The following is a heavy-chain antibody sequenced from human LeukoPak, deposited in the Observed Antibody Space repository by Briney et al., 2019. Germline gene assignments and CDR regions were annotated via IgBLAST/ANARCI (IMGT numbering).Heavy chain of an antibody. D-gene: IGHD3-10*01. CDR3: ARVWYGSGSLYQYYYYINV. CDR1: AFTFSSYA. J-gene: IGHJ6*03. CDR2: ISSSGGST. Sequence: PGGSLRLSCAASAFTFSSYAMHWVRQAPGKGLEWVSAISSSGGSTRYADSVKGRFTVSRDNSKNTLYLQMNSLRAEDTAVYYCARVWYGSGSLYQYYYYINVWGKGTTVTISS. V-gene: IGHV3-23*01.